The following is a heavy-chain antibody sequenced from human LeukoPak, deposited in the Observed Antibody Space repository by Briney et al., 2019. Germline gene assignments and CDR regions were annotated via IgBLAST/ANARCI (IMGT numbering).Heavy chain of an antibody. V-gene: IGHV3-48*02. Sequence: GGSLRLSCAASGFTFSSYSMNWVRQAPGKGLEWVSYISTGSTTIYYADSVKGRFTISRDNAKNSLYLQMSSLRDEDTAVFYCARASCTSSTCHPYWYFDLWGRGTLVTVSS. CDR1: GFTFSSYS. CDR3: ARASCTSSTCHPYWYFDL. CDR2: ISTGSTTI. J-gene: IGHJ2*01. D-gene: IGHD2-2*01.